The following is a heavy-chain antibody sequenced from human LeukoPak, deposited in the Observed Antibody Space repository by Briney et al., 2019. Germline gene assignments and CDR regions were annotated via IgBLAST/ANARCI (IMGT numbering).Heavy chain of an antibody. CDR3: ARAAAGFDY. J-gene: IGHJ4*02. V-gene: IGHV1-69*13. D-gene: IGHD2-15*01. Sequence: ASVRVSCKASGGTFSSYAMSWVRQAPGQGREWMGAIIPIFGTANYAQKFQGRVTITADESTSTAYMELSSLRSEDTAVYYCARAAAGFDYWGQGTLVTVSS. CDR1: GGTFSSYA. CDR2: IIPIFGTA.